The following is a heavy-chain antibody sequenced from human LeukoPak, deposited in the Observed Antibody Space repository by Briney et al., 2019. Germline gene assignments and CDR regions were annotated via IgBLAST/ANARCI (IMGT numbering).Heavy chain of an antibody. D-gene: IGHD3-3*01. Sequence: GGSLRLSCAASGFTFSSYWMHSVRQAPRKGLVWVSRINSDGSSTSYADSVKGRFTISRDNSKNTLYLQINSLRAEDTAVYYCAREQANSYYDFWSGQNSLLDYWGQGTLGTVSS. J-gene: IGHJ4*02. V-gene: IGHV3-74*01. CDR3: AREQANSYYDFWSGQNSLLDY. CDR2: INSDGSST. CDR1: GFTFSSYW.